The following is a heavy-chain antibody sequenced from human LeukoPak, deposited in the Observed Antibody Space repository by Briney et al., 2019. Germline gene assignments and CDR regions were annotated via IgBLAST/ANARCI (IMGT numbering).Heavy chain of an antibody. J-gene: IGHJ5*02. CDR2: IYYSGST. CDR1: GGSISSSSYY. V-gene: IGHV4-39*01. CDR3: ARRGYDYVWGSYRRNWFDP. Sequence: PSETLSLTCTVSGGSISSSSYYWGWIRQPPGKGLEWIGSIYYSGSTYYNPSLKSRVIISVDTSKNQFSLKLSSVTAADTAVYYCARRGYDYVWGSYRRNWFDPWGQGTLVTVSS. D-gene: IGHD3-16*02.